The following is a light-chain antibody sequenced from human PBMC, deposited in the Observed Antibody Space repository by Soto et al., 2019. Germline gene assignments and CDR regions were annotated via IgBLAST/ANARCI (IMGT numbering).Light chain of an antibody. J-gene: IGKJ1*01. CDR1: QSVSRSY. Sequence: EIVFTQSPATLSLSPGERATLSCGASQSVSRSYLAWYQQKPGLAPRLLIYDASSRATGIPDRFSGSGSGTDFTLTISGLEPEDVAVYHCQQYGSSPRTFGQGTKVDIK. V-gene: IGKV3D-20*01. CDR3: QQYGSSPRT. CDR2: DAS.